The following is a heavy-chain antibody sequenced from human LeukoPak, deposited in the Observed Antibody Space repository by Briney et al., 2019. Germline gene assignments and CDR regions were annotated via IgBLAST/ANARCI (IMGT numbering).Heavy chain of an antibody. CDR1: GFTFSSYS. Sequence: PGGSLRLSXAASGFTFSSYSMNWVRQAPGKGLEWVSSISSSSSYIYYADSVKGRFTISRDNAKNSLYLQMNSLRAEDTAVYYCARGGGSGSYRGGWFDPWGQGTLVTVSS. CDR3: ARGGGSGSYRGGWFDP. CDR2: ISSSSSYI. J-gene: IGHJ5*02. V-gene: IGHV3-21*01. D-gene: IGHD3-10*01.